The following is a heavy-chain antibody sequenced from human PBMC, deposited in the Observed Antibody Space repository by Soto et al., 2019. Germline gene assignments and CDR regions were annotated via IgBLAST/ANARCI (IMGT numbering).Heavy chain of an antibody. V-gene: IGHV4-39*07. CDR3: ARGAGYYDFWSGYFDYYGMDV. J-gene: IGHJ6*02. CDR2: IYHSGST. Sequence: SETLSLTCTVSDGSIRRSSSYWGRIRQPPGRGLELIGYIYHSGSTYYNPSLKSRVTISVDRSKNRFSLKLSSVTAADTAVYYCARGAGYYDFWSGYFDYYGMDVWGQGTTVTVSS. D-gene: IGHD3-3*01. CDR1: DGSIRRSSSY.